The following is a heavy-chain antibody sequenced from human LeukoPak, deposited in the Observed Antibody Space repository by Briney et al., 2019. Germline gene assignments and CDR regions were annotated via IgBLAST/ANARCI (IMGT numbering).Heavy chain of an antibody. CDR2: IWPDASER. D-gene: IGHD6-19*01. Sequence: GESLQISCEGSGYDFASYWIGWVRQKPGKGLELMGIIWPDASERRYSPSFQGQVTISADKSVRIVYLQWTSLKASDTAMYYCARHNGRRSSGWNGASDIWGQGTMVSVSS. CDR1: GYDFASYW. CDR3: ARHNGRRSSGWNGASDI. V-gene: IGHV5-51*01. J-gene: IGHJ3*02.